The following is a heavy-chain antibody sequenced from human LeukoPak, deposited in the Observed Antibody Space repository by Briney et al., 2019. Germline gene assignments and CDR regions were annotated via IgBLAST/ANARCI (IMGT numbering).Heavy chain of an antibody. CDR1: GYTFTSYW. D-gene: IGHD5-24*01. Sequence: ASVKVSCKASGYTFTSYWIGWVRQMPGKGLEWMGIIYPGDSDTRYSPSFQGQVTISADKSISTAYLQWSSLKASDTAMYYCARGDGYKPLGYWGQGTLVTVSS. V-gene: IGHV5-51*01. CDR2: IYPGDSDT. J-gene: IGHJ4*02. CDR3: ARGDGYKPLGY.